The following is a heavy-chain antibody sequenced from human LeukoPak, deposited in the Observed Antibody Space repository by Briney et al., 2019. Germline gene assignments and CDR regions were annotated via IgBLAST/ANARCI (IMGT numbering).Heavy chain of an antibody. D-gene: IGHD1-26*01. J-gene: IGHJ3*02. V-gene: IGHV1-18*01. CDR2: ISAYNDDT. CDR3: ARGGRWELPRPYAFDI. CDR1: GYTFTSYG. Sequence: ASVKVSCKASGYTFTSYGISWVRQAPGQGRERMGWISAYNDDTNYAQNLQGRVTMPTDTSTSTAYMELRSLRSDDTAVYYCARGGRWELPRPYAFDIWGQGTMVTVSS.